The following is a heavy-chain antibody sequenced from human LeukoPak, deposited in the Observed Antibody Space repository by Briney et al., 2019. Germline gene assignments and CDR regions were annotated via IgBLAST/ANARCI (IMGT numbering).Heavy chain of an antibody. D-gene: IGHD1-26*01. CDR3: ARLTGGSYPAPFDY. CDR1: GYSFTSYW. V-gene: IGHV5-51*01. CDR2: IYPGDSDT. Sequence: GESLKISCQGSGYSFTSYWIGGAGQMPGKGLEWRGIIYPGDSDTRYSPSFQGQVTISADKSISTAYLQWSSLKASDTAMYYCARLTGGSYPAPFDYWGQGTLVTVSS. J-gene: IGHJ4*02.